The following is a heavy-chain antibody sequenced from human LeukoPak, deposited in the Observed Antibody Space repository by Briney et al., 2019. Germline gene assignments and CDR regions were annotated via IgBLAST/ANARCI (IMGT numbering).Heavy chain of an antibody. CDR2: INSGGSST. CDR1: GCTFSSYW. D-gene: IGHD3-10*01. J-gene: IGHJ6*02. Sequence: GGSLTLSCAASGCTFSSYWMHWVRQAPGKGLVWVSRINSGGSSTSYADSVKGRFPISRDNAKNTLYLPMNRLRAEDTAVYYCAREKIGVWSGELLYSHGMDVWGQGTTVTVSS. CDR3: AREKIGVWSGELLYSHGMDV. V-gene: IGHV3-74*01.